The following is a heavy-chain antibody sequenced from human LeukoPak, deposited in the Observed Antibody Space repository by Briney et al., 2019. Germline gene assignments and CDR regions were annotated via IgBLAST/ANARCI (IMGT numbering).Heavy chain of an antibody. Sequence: GESLKISCKGSGYSFTSYWIGLVHQTPGKGLELMGISYPGDSDTRYSPSFQGQVTISADKSISTAYLQWSSLKASDTAMYYCARQISGSYYSYYYYMDVWGKGTTVTVSS. CDR1: GYSFTSYW. CDR2: SYPGDSDT. CDR3: ARQISGSYYSYYYYMDV. V-gene: IGHV5-51*07. D-gene: IGHD3-10*01. J-gene: IGHJ6*03.